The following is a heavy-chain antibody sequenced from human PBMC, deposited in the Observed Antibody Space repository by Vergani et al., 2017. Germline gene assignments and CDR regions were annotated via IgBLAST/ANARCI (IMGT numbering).Heavy chain of an antibody. CDR3: ARSSGGYSYGPGGLDY. D-gene: IGHD5-18*01. CDR2: IYYSGST. Sequence: QVQLQESGPGLVKPSETLSLTCTVSGGSISSYYWSWIRQPPGQGLEWSGYIYYSGSTNYNPSLKSRVTISVDTYKNQFPLKLSSVTAADTAVYYCARSSGGYSYGPGGLDYWGQGTLVTVSS. J-gene: IGHJ4*02. V-gene: IGHV4-59*01. CDR1: GGSISSYY.